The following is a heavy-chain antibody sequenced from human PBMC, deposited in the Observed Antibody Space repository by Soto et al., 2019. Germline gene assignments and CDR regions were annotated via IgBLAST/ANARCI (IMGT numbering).Heavy chain of an antibody. Sequence: ASVKVSCKASGYTFTSYDINWVRQATGQGLEWMGWMNPNSGNTGYAQKFQGRVTMTRNTSISTAYMEMSSLRSEDTAVYYCARLRDYGDYRRYYYMDVWGKGTTVTVSS. V-gene: IGHV1-8*01. CDR2: MNPNSGNT. D-gene: IGHD4-17*01. CDR1: GYTFTSYD. J-gene: IGHJ6*03. CDR3: ARLRDYGDYRRYYYMDV.